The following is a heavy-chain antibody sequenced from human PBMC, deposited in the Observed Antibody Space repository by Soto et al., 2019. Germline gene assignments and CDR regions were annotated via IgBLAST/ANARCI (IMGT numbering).Heavy chain of an antibody. CDR3: ARKDKSGYFNWFDP. J-gene: IGHJ5*02. CDR1: GYRFTSYW. CDR2: IFPSDSDT. V-gene: IGHV5-51*01. Sequence: PGEALKISCRTSGYRFTSYWIAWVRQMPGKGLEWMGIIFPSDSDTRYSPSFQGQVTISADRSTSTVFLQWASLKASDTAVYFCARKDKSGYFNWFDPWGQGTLVTVSS. D-gene: IGHD3-22*01.